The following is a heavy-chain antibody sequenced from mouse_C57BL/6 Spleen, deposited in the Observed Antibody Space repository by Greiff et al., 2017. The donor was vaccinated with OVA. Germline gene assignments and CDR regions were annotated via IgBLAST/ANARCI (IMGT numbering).Heavy chain of an antibody. V-gene: IGHV2-9-1*01. CDR2: IWTGGGT. CDR3: ARDYYGSSPPTGYFDV. Sequence: VKLVESGPGLVAPSQSLSITCTVSGFSLTSYAISWVRQPPGQGLEWLGVIWTGGGTNYNSALKSRLSISKDNSKSQVFLKMNSLQTDDTARYYCARDYYGSSPPTGYFDVWGTGTTVTVSS. J-gene: IGHJ1*03. CDR1: GFSLTSYA. D-gene: IGHD1-1*01.